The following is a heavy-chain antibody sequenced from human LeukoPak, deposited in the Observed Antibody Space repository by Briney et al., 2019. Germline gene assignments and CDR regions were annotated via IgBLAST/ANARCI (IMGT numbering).Heavy chain of an antibody. CDR2: ISYDGINK. J-gene: IGHJ3*02. V-gene: IGHV3-30*18. CDR3: AKDRFGAFDI. Sequence: GGSLRLSCAASGFTFSSYGMHWVRQAPGKGLEWVAVISYDGINKYYADSVKGRFTISRDNSKNTLYLQMNSLRAEDTAVYYCAKDRFGAFDIWGQGTMVTVSS. CDR1: GFTFSSYG. D-gene: IGHD3-16*01.